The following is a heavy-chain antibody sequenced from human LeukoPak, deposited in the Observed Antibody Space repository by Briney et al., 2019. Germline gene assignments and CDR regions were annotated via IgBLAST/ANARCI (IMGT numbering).Heavy chain of an antibody. D-gene: IGHD2-15*01. CDR3: ARDLSLPSVVVVAVDAFDI. Sequence: GGSLRLSCAASGFTFSSYWMHWVRQAPGKGLVWVSRINSDGSSTSYADSVKGRFTISRDNAKNTLYLQMNSLRAEDTAVYYCARDLSLPSVVVVAVDAFDIWGQGTMVTVSS. CDR2: INSDGSST. J-gene: IGHJ3*02. V-gene: IGHV3-74*01. CDR1: GFTFSSYW.